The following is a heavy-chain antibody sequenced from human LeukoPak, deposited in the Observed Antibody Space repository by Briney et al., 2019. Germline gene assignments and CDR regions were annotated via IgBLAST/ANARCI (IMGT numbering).Heavy chain of an antibody. CDR3: ARYDSRERGGTHYFDY. D-gene: IGHD1-1*01. J-gene: IGHJ4*02. V-gene: IGHV3-23*01. CDR2: LTGSGRTT. CDR1: GFTFSSYA. Sequence: SGGSLRLSCAASGFTFSSYAMSWVRQVPGKGLEWVLGLTGSGRTTYYADSVKGRFTISRDNSKNTLYLQMSSLRAEDTAVYYCARYDSRERGGTHYFDYWGQGTLVTVSS.